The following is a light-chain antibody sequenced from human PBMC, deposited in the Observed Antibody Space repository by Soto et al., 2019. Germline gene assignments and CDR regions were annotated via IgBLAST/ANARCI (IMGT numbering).Light chain of an antibody. CDR2: DAY. Sequence: EIVLTQSPATLSLSPGERATLSCRASQSISVYLAWYQQKLGQAPRLLISDAYNRATGIPARFSGSGSGTDFTLPISSLEPEDFAVYYCQQRGNWPLTFGGGTTVEIK. CDR1: QSISVY. V-gene: IGKV3-11*01. CDR3: QQRGNWPLT. J-gene: IGKJ4*01.